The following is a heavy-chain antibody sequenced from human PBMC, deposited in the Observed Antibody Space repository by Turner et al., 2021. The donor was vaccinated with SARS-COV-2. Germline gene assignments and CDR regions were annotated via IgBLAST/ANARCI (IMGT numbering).Heavy chain of an antibody. CDR1: GYTLIELS. CDR2: FDPEDGET. CDR3: ATAPANYYDSSGSKGFYYYYYGMDV. Sequence: QVQLVQSGAEVKKPGASVKVTCKVSGYTLIELSIPWVRQAPGKGLEWMGGFDPEDGETIYAQKFQGRVTMTEDTSTDTAYMELSSLRSEDTAVYYCATAPANYYDSSGSKGFYYYYYGMDVWGQGTTVTVSS. V-gene: IGHV1-24*01. D-gene: IGHD3-22*01. J-gene: IGHJ6*02.